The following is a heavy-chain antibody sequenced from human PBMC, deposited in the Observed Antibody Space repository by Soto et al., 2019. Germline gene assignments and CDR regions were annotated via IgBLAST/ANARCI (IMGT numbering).Heavy chain of an antibody. CDR1: GFTFSSYA. V-gene: IGHV3-23*01. Sequence: HPGGSLRLSCAASGFTFSSYAMSWVRQAPGKGLEWVSAISGSGGSTYYADSVKGRFTISRDNSKNTLYLQMNSLRAEDTAVYYCAKLGLEAPDASDYWGQGTLVTVSS. CDR3: AKLGLEAPDASDY. CDR2: ISGSGGST. D-gene: IGHD3-22*01. J-gene: IGHJ4*02.